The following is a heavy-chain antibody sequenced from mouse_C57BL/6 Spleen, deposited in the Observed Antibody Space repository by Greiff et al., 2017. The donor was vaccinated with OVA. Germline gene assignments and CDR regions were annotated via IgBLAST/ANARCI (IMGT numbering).Heavy chain of an antibody. V-gene: IGHV1-39*01. CDR3: ARWEIISTVDSYYFDD. D-gene: IGHD1-1*01. J-gene: IGHJ2*01. Sequence: VQLQQSGPELVKPGASVKISCKASGYSFTDYNMNWVQQSNGKSLEWIGVFNPNYGTTSYNQKFKGKATLTVDQSSSTAYMQLNSLTSEDSAVYYCARWEIISTVDSYYFDDWGRGTTLTVSS. CDR2: FNPNYGTT. CDR1: GYSFTDYN.